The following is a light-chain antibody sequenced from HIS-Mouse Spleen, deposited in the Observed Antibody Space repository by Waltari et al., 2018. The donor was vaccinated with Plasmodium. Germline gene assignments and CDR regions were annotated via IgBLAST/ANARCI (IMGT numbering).Light chain of an antibody. Sequence: AIWMTPSPSLLSASTGDRVTISCRMSQGIRSYLAWYQQKPGKAPELLIYAASTLQSGVPSRFRGSGSGTDFTLTISCLQSEDFATYYCQQYYSFPYTFGQGTKLEIK. CDR1: QGIRSY. CDR3: QQYYSFPYT. CDR2: AAS. J-gene: IGKJ2*01. V-gene: IGKV1D-8*02.